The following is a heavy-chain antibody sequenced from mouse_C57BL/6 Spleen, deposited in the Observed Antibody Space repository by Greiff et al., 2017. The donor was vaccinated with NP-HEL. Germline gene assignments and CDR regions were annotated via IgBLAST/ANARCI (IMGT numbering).Heavy chain of an antibody. D-gene: IGHD1-1*01. CDR3: ARGLRSFYAMDY. CDR2: INPNNGGT. CDR1: GYTFTDYY. J-gene: IGHJ4*01. Sequence: VQLQQSRPELVKPGASVKISCKASGYTFTDYYMNWVKQSHGKSLEWIGDINPNNGGTSYNQKFKGKATLTVDKSSSTAYMELRSLTSEDSAVYYCARGLRSFYAMDYWGQGTSVTVSS. V-gene: IGHV1-26*01.